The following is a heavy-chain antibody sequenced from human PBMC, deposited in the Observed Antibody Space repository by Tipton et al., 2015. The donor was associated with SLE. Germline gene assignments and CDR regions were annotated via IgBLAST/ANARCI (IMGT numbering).Heavy chain of an antibody. Sequence: GSLRLSCAASGFTFSSYEMNWVRQAPGKGLEWVSYISSSGSTIYYADSVKGRFTISRDNAKNSLYLQMNSLRAEDTAVYYCAREGGGGFWSGYYYYFDYWGQGTLVTVSS. CDR3: AREGGGGFWSGYYYYFDY. CDR1: GFTFSSYE. J-gene: IGHJ4*02. D-gene: IGHD3-3*01. V-gene: IGHV3-48*03. CDR2: ISSSGSTI.